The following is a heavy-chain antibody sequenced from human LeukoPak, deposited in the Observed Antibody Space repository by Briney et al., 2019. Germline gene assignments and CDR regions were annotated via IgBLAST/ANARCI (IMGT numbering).Heavy chain of an antibody. D-gene: IGHD2-8*01. CDR1: GFIFSSYG. CDR3: ARDSMDPIYYYYGMDV. CDR2: ISGSGGST. V-gene: IGHV3-23*01. Sequence: GVSRRLFCAASGFIFSSYGMHWVRQAPGKGLEWVSAISGSGGSTYYADSVKGSFTISRDNSKNTLYLQMNSVRAEDTAVYYCARDSMDPIYYYYGMDVRGQGTTVTVCS. J-gene: IGHJ6*02.